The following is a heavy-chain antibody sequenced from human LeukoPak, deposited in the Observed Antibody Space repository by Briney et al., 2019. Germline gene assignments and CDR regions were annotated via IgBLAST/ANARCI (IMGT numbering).Heavy chain of an antibody. Sequence: SETLSLTCTVSGGSISSYYWSWIRQPPGKGLEWIGYIYYSGSTNYNPSLKSRVTISVDTSKNQFSLKLSFVTAADTAVYYCAGLGASGNGYLSWFDPWGQGTLVTVSS. CDR3: AGLGASGNGYLSWFDP. V-gene: IGHV4-59*01. CDR1: GGSISSYY. CDR2: IYYSGST. J-gene: IGHJ5*02. D-gene: IGHD3-22*01.